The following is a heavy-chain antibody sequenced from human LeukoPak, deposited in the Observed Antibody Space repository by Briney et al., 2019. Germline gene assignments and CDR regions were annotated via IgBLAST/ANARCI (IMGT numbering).Heavy chain of an antibody. CDR2: IYYSGST. Sequence: SETLSLTCTVSGGSISSYHWSWIRQPPGKGLEWIGYIYYSGSTNYNPSLKSRVTISVDTSKNQFSLKLSSVTAADTAVYYCARDNGSGEQKIWGQGTMVTVSS. V-gene: IGHV4-59*01. D-gene: IGHD3-10*01. J-gene: IGHJ3*02. CDR1: GGSISSYH. CDR3: ARDNGSGEQKI.